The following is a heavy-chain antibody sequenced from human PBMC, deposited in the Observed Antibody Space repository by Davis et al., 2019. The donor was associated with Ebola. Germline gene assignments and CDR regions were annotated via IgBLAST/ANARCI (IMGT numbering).Heavy chain of an antibody. CDR3: FILESQAGRY. J-gene: IGHJ4*02. CDR2: IRSKANSYAT. Sequence: GGSLRLSCAASGFTFSGSAMHWFRHASGKGLEWVGRIRSKANSYATAYAASVKGRFTISRDDSKNTAYLQLNSLKTEDTAVYYCFILESQAGRYWGQGTLVTVSS. V-gene: IGHV3-73*01. D-gene: IGHD1-14*01. CDR1: GFTFSGSA.